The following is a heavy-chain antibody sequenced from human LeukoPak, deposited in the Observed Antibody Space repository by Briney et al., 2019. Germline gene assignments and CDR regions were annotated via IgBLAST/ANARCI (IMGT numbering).Heavy chain of an antibody. Sequence: PSETLSLTCAVYGGSFSGYYWSWIRQPPGKGLEWIGEINHSGSTNYNPSLKSRVTISVDTSKNQFSLKLSSVTAADTAVYYCARSLSIAVAGAVYWGQGTLATVSS. J-gene: IGHJ4*02. CDR2: INHSGST. CDR3: ARSLSIAVAGAVY. D-gene: IGHD6-19*01. V-gene: IGHV4-34*01. CDR1: GGSFSGYY.